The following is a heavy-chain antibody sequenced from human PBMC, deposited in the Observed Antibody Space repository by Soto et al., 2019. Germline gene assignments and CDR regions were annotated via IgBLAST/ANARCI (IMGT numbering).Heavy chain of an antibody. CDR1: GFTFSSYW. V-gene: IGHV3-7*04. CDR2: IKQDGSQK. J-gene: IGHJ5*02. CDR3: ARYAWERGRDNVS. Sequence: EVQLVESGGGLVQSGGSLRLSCAVSGFTFSSYWMSWVRQAPGKGLEWLANIKQDGSQKYYVDSVKGRFTISRDNAKNSVYLQMTSRTAEDTAVFYCARYAWERGRDNVSWGLGTLVTVSS. D-gene: IGHD1-26*01.